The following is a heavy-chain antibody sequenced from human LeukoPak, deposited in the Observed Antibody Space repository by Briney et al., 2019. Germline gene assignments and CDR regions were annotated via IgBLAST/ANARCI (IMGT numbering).Heavy chain of an antibody. CDR2: IWYDGSNK. D-gene: IGHD3-3*01. V-gene: IGHV3-33*08. Sequence: PGGSLRLSCAASGFTVSSNYMSWVRQAPGKGLEWVAVIWYDGSNKYYADSVKGRFTISRDNSKNTLYLQMNSLRAEDTAVYYCARDQAMTYDFWSGYSPGAFDIWGQGTMVTVSS. J-gene: IGHJ3*02. CDR1: GFTVSSNY. CDR3: ARDQAMTYDFWSGYSPGAFDI.